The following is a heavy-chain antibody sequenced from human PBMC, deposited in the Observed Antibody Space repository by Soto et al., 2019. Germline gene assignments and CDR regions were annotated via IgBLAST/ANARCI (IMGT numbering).Heavy chain of an antibody. CDR2: IYYRGNT. V-gene: IGHV4-59*01. CDR3: AGFDPTPDAFDL. D-gene: IGHD3-9*01. CDR1: ADSISTYY. Sequence: QVRLQESGPRLVKSSETLSLTCTVSADSISTYYWSWIRQPPGGGLEWIGYIYYRGNTNYNPSLKSRVAISLDTSKKQFSLKLNSVTAADTALYYCAGFDPTPDAFDLWGLGTLVIVSS. J-gene: IGHJ3*01.